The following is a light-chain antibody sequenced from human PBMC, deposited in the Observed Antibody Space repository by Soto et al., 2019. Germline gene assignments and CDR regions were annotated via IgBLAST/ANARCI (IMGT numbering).Light chain of an antibody. Sequence: EMVMTQSPATLSVSPGERVTLSCRASESVHRNLAWYQQKPGQGPSLLIYYASTMPTVVPDRFTGSGSGTEFTLTISSLQSEDFGVYHCQHYSNWPPTFGPGTKVEIK. CDR2: YAS. J-gene: IGKJ3*01. V-gene: IGKV3-15*01. CDR3: QHYSNWPPT. CDR1: ESVHRN.